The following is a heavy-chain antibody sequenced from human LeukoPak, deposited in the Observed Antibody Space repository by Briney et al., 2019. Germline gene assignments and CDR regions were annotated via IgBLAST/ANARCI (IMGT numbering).Heavy chain of an antibody. CDR2: ISGSGGST. Sequence: GGSLRLSCAASGFTFSSYAMSWVRQAPGKGLDWVSAISGSGGSTYYADSVKGRFTISRDNSKNTLYLQMNRLRAEDTAVYYCAKDPSVVVVAARTHFDYWGQGNLVTVSS. V-gene: IGHV3-23*01. CDR1: GFTFSSYA. D-gene: IGHD2-15*01. CDR3: AKDPSVVVVAARTHFDY. J-gene: IGHJ4*02.